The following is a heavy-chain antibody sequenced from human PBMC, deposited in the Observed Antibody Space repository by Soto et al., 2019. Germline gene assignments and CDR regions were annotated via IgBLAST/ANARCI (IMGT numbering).Heavy chain of an antibody. J-gene: IGHJ6*02. CDR1: GYTFTGYY. V-gene: IGHV1-69*13. CDR3: ARAKGHSNYRYGMDV. CDR2: IIPNFGTA. D-gene: IGHD4-4*01. Sequence: GASVKVSCKASGYTFTGYYMHWVRQAPGQGLEWMGGIIPNFGTANYAQKFQGRVTITADESTSTAYMGLSSLRSEDTAVYYCARAKGHSNYRYGMDVWGQGTTVTVSS.